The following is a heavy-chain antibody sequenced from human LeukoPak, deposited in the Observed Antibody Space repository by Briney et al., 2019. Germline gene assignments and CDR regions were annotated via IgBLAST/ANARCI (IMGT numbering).Heavy chain of an antibody. J-gene: IGHJ4*02. D-gene: IGHD3-16*01. CDR2: ISGSCGST. CDR1: GFTLSSYA. V-gene: IGHV3-23*01. CDR3: AKAGPPGRPYDAPDY. Sequence: PGGSLRLSCAASGFTLSSYAMSWVRQAPGKGLDWVSAISGSCGSTYYADSVKGRFTISRDNSKNPLYLQMNSLRAEDTAVYYCAKAGPPGRPYDAPDYWGQGTLVTVSS.